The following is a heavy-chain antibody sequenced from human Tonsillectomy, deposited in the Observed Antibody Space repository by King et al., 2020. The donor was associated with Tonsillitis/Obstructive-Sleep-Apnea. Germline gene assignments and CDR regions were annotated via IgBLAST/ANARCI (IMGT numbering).Heavy chain of an antibody. CDR1: GGSFTDYY. Sequence: QVQLQQWGAGLLKPSETLSLSCAVYGGSFTDYYWSWIRQPPGKGLEWIGEINHSGSANYNASLKSRATISVDTSKNQFSLKLSFVTAADTAVYYCARGGGRQLEKSYSYSYDMDVWGKGTTVTVSS. CDR3: ARGGGRQLEKSYSYSYDMDV. V-gene: IGHV4-34*01. CDR2: INHSGSA. D-gene: IGHD2-15*01. J-gene: IGHJ6*03.